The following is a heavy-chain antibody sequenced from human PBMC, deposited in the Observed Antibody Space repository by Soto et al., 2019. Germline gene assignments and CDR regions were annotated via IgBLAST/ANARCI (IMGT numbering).Heavy chain of an antibody. CDR3: AITEGGSEGFGYYYGMGV. V-gene: IGHV3-23*01. Sequence: PAGSLTLSCAASGFTFSSYAMSWVRQAPGKGLEWVSAISGSGGSTYYADSVKGRFTISRDNSKNTLYLQMNSLRAEDTAVYYCAITEGGSEGFGYYYGMGVWGQGTTVTVSS. D-gene: IGHD3-16*01. J-gene: IGHJ6*02. CDR2: ISGSGGST. CDR1: GFTFSSYA.